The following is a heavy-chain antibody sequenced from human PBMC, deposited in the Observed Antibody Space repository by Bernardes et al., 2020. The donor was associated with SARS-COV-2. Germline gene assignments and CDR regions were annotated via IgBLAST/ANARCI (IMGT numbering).Heavy chain of an antibody. CDR3: ARTDILTGYYPFDY. CDR1: GFTFSSYA. J-gene: IGHJ4*02. CDR2: ISGSGGST. Sequence: GGSLRLSCAASGFTFSSYAMSWVRQAPGKGLEWVSAISGSGGSTYYADSVKGRFTISRDNSKNTLYLQMNSLRAEDTAVYYCARTDILTGYYPFDYWGQGTLVTVSS. V-gene: IGHV3-23*01. D-gene: IGHD3-9*01.